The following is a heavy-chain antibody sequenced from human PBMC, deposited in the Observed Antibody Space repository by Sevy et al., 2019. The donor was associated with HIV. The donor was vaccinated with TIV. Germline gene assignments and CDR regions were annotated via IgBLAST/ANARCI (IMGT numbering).Heavy chain of an antibody. CDR3: TTVPGRVVVAATLIHGNWYFDL. CDR2: IKSKADSGPT. V-gene: IGHV3-15*07. CDR1: GFSFSNAW. D-gene: IGHD2-15*01. J-gene: IGHJ2*01. Sequence: GGSLRLSCAASGFSFSNAWMNWVRQAPGKGLEWVGRIKSKADSGPTDYAAPVKGIFTIARDDSKKTLYLQMNSLKTYVTAEYYCTTVPGRVVVAATLIHGNWYFDLWGRGTLVTVSS.